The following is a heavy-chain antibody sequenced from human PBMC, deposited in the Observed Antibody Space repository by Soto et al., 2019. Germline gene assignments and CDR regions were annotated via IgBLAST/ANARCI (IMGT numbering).Heavy chain of an antibody. D-gene: IGHD3-10*01. Sequence: SVKVSCKASGGIFSTYAISWLRQAPGQGLEWMGGVIPLFGTPNYAQRFQGRVTITADESTSTAYMELSRLRSEDTAVYYCARDRDDYGSGNYYNRIDFWGQGTLVTVSS. CDR1: GGIFSTYA. CDR2: VIPLFGTP. V-gene: IGHV1-69*13. J-gene: IGHJ4*02. CDR3: ARDRDDYGSGNYYNRIDF.